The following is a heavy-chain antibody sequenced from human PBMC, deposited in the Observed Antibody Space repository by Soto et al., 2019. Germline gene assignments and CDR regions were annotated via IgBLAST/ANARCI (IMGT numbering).Heavy chain of an antibody. CDR1: GFTFSSYD. D-gene: IGHD3-22*01. Sequence: GVSLRLSCAASGFTFSSYDMHWVRQATGKGLEWVSAIGTAGDTYYPGSVKGRFTISRENAKNSLYLQMNSLRAGDTAVYYCARGKFYYDSSGYYQNDAFDIWGQGTMVTVSS. CDR3: ARGKFYYDSSGYYQNDAFDI. CDR2: IGTAGDT. J-gene: IGHJ3*02. V-gene: IGHV3-13*01.